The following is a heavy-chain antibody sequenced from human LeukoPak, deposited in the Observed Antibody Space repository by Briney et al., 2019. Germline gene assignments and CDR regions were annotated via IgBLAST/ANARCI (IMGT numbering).Heavy chain of an antibody. CDR1: DGSINTISDY. Sequence: PSETLSLTCSVSDGSINTISDYWGWVRQPPGKGLEWIGYIYYSGSTNYNPSLKSRVTISVDTSKNQFSLKLTSVTAADTAVYYCARSNIVAATLKPYYYYYMDVWGKGTTATVSS. J-gene: IGHJ6*03. CDR3: ARSNIVAATLKPYYYYYMDV. D-gene: IGHD5-12*01. CDR2: IYYSGST. V-gene: IGHV4-61*05.